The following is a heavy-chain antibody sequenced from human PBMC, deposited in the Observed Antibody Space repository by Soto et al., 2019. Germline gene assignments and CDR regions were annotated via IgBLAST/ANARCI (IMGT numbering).Heavy chain of an antibody. CDR1: GGSISSSSYY. Sequence: SETLSLPCTVSGGSISSSSYYWGWIRQPPGKGLEWIGSIYYSGSTYYNPSLKSRVTISVDTSKNQFSLKLSSVTAADTAVYYCARRGYSYGYGWFDPWGQGTLVTVSS. J-gene: IGHJ5*02. CDR2: IYYSGST. CDR3: ARRGYSYGYGWFDP. D-gene: IGHD5-18*01. V-gene: IGHV4-39*01.